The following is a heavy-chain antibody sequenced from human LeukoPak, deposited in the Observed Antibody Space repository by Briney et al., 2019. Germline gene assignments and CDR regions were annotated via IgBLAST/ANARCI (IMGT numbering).Heavy chain of an antibody. CDR1: GYSFTSYW. V-gene: IGHV5-51*01. Sequence: GESLKISCKGSGYSFTSYWIGWVRQMPGKGLEGMGIIYPGDSDTRYSPSFQGQVTISADKSISTAYLQWSSLKASDTAMYYCARSRHQANYYDSSGYDYWGQGTLVTVSS. CDR2: IYPGDSDT. J-gene: IGHJ4*02. CDR3: ARSRHQANYYDSSGYDY. D-gene: IGHD3-22*01.